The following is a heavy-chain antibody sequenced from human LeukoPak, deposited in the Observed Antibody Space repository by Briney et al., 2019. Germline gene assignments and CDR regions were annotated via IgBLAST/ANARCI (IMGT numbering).Heavy chain of an antibody. V-gene: IGHV3-9*01. CDR2: ISWNSGSI. D-gene: IGHD5-12*01. CDR3: AKDPEAKWLRSGGFDY. Sequence: PGRSLRLSCAASGFTFDDYAMHWVRQAPGKGLEWVSGISWNSGSIGYADSVKGRFTISRDNAKNSLYLQMNSLRAEDTALYYCAKDPEAKWLRSGGFDYWGQGTLVTVSS. J-gene: IGHJ4*02. CDR1: GFTFDDYA.